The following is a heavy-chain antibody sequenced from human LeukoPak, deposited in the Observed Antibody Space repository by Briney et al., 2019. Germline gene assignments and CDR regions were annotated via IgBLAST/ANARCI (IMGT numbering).Heavy chain of an antibody. J-gene: IGHJ5*02. CDR1: GGTFSTYA. CDR3: ARDIAVAGTHCWFDP. CDR2: IIPIFGTA. Sequence: ASVKVSCKASGGTFSTYATSWVRQAPGQGLEWMGGIIPIFGTANYAQKFQGRVTITADKSTSTAYMELSSLRSEDTAVYYCARDIAVAGTHCWFDPWGQGTLVTVSS. V-gene: IGHV1-69*06. D-gene: IGHD6-19*01.